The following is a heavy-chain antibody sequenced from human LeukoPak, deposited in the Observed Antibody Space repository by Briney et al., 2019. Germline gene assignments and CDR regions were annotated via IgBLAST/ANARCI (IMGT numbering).Heavy chain of an antibody. V-gene: IGHV1-69*13. CDR2: IIPIFGTA. J-gene: IGHJ4*02. Sequence: ASVKVSCKASGGTFSSYAISWVRQAPGQGLEWMGGIIPIFGTANYAQKFQGRVTITADESTSTAYMEPSSLRSEDTAVYYCARGDYDSSGSPLDYWGQGTLVTVSS. D-gene: IGHD3-22*01. CDR1: GGTFSSYA. CDR3: ARGDYDSSGSPLDY.